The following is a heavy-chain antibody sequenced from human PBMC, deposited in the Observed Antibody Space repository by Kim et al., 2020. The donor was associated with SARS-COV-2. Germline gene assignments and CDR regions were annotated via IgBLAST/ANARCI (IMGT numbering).Heavy chain of an antibody. D-gene: IGHD2-15*01. J-gene: IGHJ4*02. CDR2: ISSSGIYK. Sequence: GGSLRLSCTGSGFSFKNYSMNWVRQAPGKGLEWVSSISSSGIYKKTADSVKGRFTISRDNAKNSLYLQMNSVRADDTAIYFCARESDCIGGRCYFDWGQGTLVPLSS. CDR1: GFSFKNYS. V-gene: IGHV3-21*04. CDR3: ARESDCIGGRCYFD.